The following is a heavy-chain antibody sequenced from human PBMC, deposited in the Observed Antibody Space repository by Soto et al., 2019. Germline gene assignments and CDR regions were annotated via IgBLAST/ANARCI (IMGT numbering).Heavy chain of an antibody. Sequence: AGGSLRLSCAASGFTFSSFWMSWVRQAPGKGLEWVANIKPDGSEKYYVGSVKGRFTISRDNDENSLYLQMNSQRGDETAVYFCARLAYSNGWIFDYWGQGALVTVSS. D-gene: IGHD6-19*01. CDR3: ARLAYSNGWIFDY. J-gene: IGHJ4*01. CDR2: IKPDGSEK. CDR1: GFTFSSFW. V-gene: IGHV3-7*01.